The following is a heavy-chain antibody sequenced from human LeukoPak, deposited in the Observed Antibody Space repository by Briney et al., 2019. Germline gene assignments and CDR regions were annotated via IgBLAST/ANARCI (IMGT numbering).Heavy chain of an antibody. V-gene: IGHV4-34*01. J-gene: IGHJ4*02. CDR1: GGSFSGYY. D-gene: IGHD5-24*01. CDR3: ARVKMATIRAFDY. Sequence: SETLSLTCAVYGGSFSGYYWSWIRQPLGKGLEWIGEINHSGSTNYNPSLKSRVTISVDTSKNQFSLKLSSVTAADTAVYYCARVKMATIRAFDYWGQGTLVTVSS. CDR2: INHSGST.